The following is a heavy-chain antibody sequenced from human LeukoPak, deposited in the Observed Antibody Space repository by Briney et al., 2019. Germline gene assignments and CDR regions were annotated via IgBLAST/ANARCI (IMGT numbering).Heavy chain of an antibody. CDR3: AKAGAMILQHYFDY. CDR2: IRFDGSDR. V-gene: IGHV3-30*02. CDR1: GFSFSNYG. J-gene: IGHJ4*02. Sequence: AGGSLRLSCAASGFSFSNYGMHWVRQAPGKGLEWVAFIRFDGSDRYYTDSVKGRFTLYRDISRNTLYLQMNSLRADDTAVYYCAKAGAMILQHYFDYWGQGTLVTVSS. D-gene: IGHD3-22*01.